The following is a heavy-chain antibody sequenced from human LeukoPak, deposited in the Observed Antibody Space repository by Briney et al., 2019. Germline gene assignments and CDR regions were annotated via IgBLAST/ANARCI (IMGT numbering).Heavy chain of an antibody. CDR2: ISGSGGGT. Sequence: GGSLRLSCAVSGITLSNYAMTWVRQAPGKGLEWVAGISGSGGGTNYADSVKGRFTISRDNYKNTLYLQTNSLGAEDTAVYFCAKRGVVIRVILVGFHKEAYYFDSWGQGALVTVSS. V-gene: IGHV3-23*01. CDR3: AKRGVVIRVILVGFHKEAYYFDS. J-gene: IGHJ4*02. CDR1: GITLSNYA. D-gene: IGHD3-22*01.